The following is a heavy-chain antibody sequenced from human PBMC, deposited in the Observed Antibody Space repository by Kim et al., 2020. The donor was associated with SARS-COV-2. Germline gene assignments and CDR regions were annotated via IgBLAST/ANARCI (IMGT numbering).Heavy chain of an antibody. CDR3: ARDLSGYSSSWYLGWFDP. V-gene: IGHV3-11*04. J-gene: IGHJ5*02. D-gene: IGHD6-13*01. Sequence: KGRLTISRDNAKNSRYLQMNSLRAEDTAVYYCARDLSGYSSSWYLGWFDPWGQGTLVTVSS.